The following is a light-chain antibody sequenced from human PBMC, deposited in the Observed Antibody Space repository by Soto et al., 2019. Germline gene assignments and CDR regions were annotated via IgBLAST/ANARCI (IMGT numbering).Light chain of an antibody. CDR2: GAS. V-gene: IGKV3-15*01. Sequence: VMTQSPAILSVSPGERATLSCRASQSVSTNVAWYQQIPGQTPRLLIYGASTRATGIPVRFSGSGSGTEFTLTISSLQSEDFATYYCQQSYSTPDTFGGGTKVEIK. CDR1: QSVSTN. J-gene: IGKJ4*01. CDR3: QQSYSTPDT.